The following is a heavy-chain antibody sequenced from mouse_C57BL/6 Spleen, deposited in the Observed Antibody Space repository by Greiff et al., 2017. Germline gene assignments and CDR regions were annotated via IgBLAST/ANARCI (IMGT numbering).Heavy chain of an antibody. CDR2: IHPNSCST. J-gene: IGHJ2*01. D-gene: IGHD2-5*01. CDR3: ARSNYLNYFDY. V-gene: IGHV1-64*01. CDR1: GYTFTSYW. Sequence: QVQLKQPGAELVKPGASVKLSCKASGYTFTSYWMHWVKQRPGQGLEWIGMIHPNSCSTNYNEKFKSKATLTVDKSSSTAYMQLSSLTSEDSAVYYCARSNYLNYFDYWGQGTTLTVSS.